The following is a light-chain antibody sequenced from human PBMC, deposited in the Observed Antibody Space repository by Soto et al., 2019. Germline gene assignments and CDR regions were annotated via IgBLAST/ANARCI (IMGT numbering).Light chain of an antibody. Sequence: EMDMTQCATSLSLAPGERVTLSCRASESVSTNLAWYQQKAGQPPRLLINDSSNTATGLPARFSGSGSGTGFTLTISSLEPEDFAVYYCQARKAWPHTFGGGTKVDIK. V-gene: IGKV3-11*01. J-gene: IGKJ4*01. CDR3: QARKAWPHT. CDR1: ESVSTN. CDR2: DSS.